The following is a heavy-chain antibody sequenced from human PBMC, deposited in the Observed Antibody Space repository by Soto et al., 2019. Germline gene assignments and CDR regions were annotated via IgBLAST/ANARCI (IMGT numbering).Heavy chain of an antibody. J-gene: IGHJ5*02. D-gene: IGHD2-2*01. CDR3: ARDQVVPAAMRGEKWFDP. V-gene: IGHV1-18*04. CDR1: GYTLTSYG. CDR2: ISAYNGNT. Sequence: GASVKVSCNASGYTLTSYGISWVRPAPGQGLEWMGWISAYNGNTNYAQKLQGRVTMTTDTSTSTAYMELRSLRSDDTAVYYCARDQVVPAAMRGEKWFDPWGQGTLVTVSS.